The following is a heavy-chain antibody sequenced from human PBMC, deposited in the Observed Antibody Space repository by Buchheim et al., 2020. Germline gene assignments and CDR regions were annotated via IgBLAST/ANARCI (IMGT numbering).Heavy chain of an antibody. Sequence: QVQLQQWGAGLLKPSETLSLTCAVYGGSFSGYYWSWIRQPPGKGLEWIGEINHSGSTNYNPSLKSRVTISVDTSKNQFSPKLSSVTAADTAVYYCARGRRGVYYYYYYGMDVWGQGTT. J-gene: IGHJ6*02. V-gene: IGHV4-34*01. D-gene: IGHD6-13*01. CDR2: INHSGST. CDR3: ARGRRGVYYYYYYGMDV. CDR1: GGSFSGYY.